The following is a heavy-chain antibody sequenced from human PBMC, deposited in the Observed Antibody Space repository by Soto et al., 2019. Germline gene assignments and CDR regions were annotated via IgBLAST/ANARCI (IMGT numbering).Heavy chain of an antibody. J-gene: IGHJ5*02. D-gene: IGHD6-13*01. V-gene: IGHV1-18*01. CDR2: ISTYNGNT. Sequence: ASVKVSCKASGYTFTSSGISWVRQAPGQGPEWMGWISTYNGNTNYAQNLQGRVTMTTDTSTSTAYMELRGLRSDDTAVYYCVRRHVSATGIDWFDPWGQGTLVTVSS. CDR1: GYTFTSSG. CDR3: VRRHVSATGIDWFDP.